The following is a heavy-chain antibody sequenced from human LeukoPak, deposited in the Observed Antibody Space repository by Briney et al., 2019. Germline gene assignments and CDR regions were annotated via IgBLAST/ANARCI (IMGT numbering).Heavy chain of an antibody. CDR2: IYYSGST. V-gene: IGHV4-39*01. Sequence: SETLSLTCTVSGGSISSSSYYWSWIRQPPGKGLEWIGSIYYSGSTYYNPSLKSRVTISVDTSKNQFFLKLSSVTAADTAVYYCARGGYSYGPYDYWGQGILVTVSS. CDR3: ARGGYSYGPYDY. J-gene: IGHJ4*02. D-gene: IGHD5-18*01. CDR1: GGSISSSSYY.